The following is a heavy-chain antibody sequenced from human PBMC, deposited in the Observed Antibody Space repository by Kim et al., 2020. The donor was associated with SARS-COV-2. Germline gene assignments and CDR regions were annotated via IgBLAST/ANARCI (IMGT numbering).Heavy chain of an antibody. CDR3: ARDRDAKARLGGMDV. Sequence: GGSLRHSCAASGFTLSSCDMNWVRQTPGKGLEWVSYISRYRRHTYYADLVKGRFTISRDNAKNSLYLQTNSLRAQDTAVYYCARDRDAKARLGGMDVLG. J-gene: IGHJ6*02. CDR2: ISRYRRHT. D-gene: IGHD3-16*01. V-gene: IGHV3-21*01. CDR1: GFTLSSCD.